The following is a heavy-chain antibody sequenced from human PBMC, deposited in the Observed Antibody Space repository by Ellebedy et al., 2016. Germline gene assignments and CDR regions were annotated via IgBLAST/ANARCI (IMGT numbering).Heavy chain of an antibody. CDR2: IKHDGSAE. Sequence: GESLKISCVGSGFTFSSYWMTWVRQAPGKGLEWVANIKHDGSAEHYVDSVKGRFTIFRDNAENSLYLQMNSLSIEDTGFYYCARGAPGEYPGYDSYWGRGTLVTVSS. V-gene: IGHV3-7*03. CDR3: ARGAPGEYPGYDSY. J-gene: IGHJ4*02. D-gene: IGHD5-12*01. CDR1: GFTFSSYW.